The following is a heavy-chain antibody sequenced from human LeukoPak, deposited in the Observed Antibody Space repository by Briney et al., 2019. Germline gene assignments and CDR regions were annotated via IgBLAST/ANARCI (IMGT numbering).Heavy chain of an antibody. CDR3: ARATRNGYDY. Sequence: GGSLRLSCVASGFTFRIYGMNWVRQAPGKGPEWVSYISYTSDSILYADSVKGRFTMSRDNAKKSLYLQMNSLRAEDSAVYYCARATRNGYDYWGQGTLVTVSS. CDR2: ISYTSDSI. CDR1: GFTFRIYG. D-gene: IGHD5-24*01. J-gene: IGHJ4*02. V-gene: IGHV3-48*01.